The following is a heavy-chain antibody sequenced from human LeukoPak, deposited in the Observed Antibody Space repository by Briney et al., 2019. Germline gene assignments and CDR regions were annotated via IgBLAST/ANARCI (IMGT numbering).Heavy chain of an antibody. Sequence: GASVKVSCKASGYTFTSYGISWVRQAPGQGLEWMGWISAYNGNTNYAQKLQGRVTMTTDTSTSTAYMELRSLRSDDTAVYYCATGYSSSWSLEYNWFDPWGQGTLVTVSS. CDR1: GYTFTSYG. D-gene: IGHD6-13*01. CDR3: ATGYSSSWSLEYNWFDP. V-gene: IGHV1-18*01. J-gene: IGHJ5*02. CDR2: ISAYNGNT.